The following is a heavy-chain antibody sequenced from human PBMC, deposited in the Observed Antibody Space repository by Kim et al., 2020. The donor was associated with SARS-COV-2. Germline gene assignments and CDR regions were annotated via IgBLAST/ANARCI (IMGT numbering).Heavy chain of an antibody. J-gene: IGHJ3*02. CDR2: ISYDGSNK. V-gene: IGHV3-30-3*01. CDR1: GFTFSSYA. Sequence: GGSLRLSCAASGFTFSSYAMHWVRQAPGKGLEWVAVISYDGSNKYYADSVKGRFTISRDNSKNTLYLQMNSLRAEDTAVYYCAREVGVDTAMAGDAFDIWGQGTMVTVSS. CDR3: AREVGVDTAMAGDAFDI. D-gene: IGHD5-18*01.